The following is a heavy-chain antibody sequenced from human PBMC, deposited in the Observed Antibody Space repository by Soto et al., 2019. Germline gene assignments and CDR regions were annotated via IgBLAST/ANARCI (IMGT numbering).Heavy chain of an antibody. Sequence: GSLRLSCAASGFTVSSNYMSWVRQAPGKGLEWVSVIYSGGSTYYVDSVKGRFTISRDNSKNTLYLQMNSLRAEDTAVYYCASSRVRGQLWLSARIHYSYYGMDVRCQATTVTVSS. V-gene: IGHV3-53*01. J-gene: IGHJ6*02. CDR2: IYSGGST. CDR3: ASSRVRGQLWLSARIHYSYYGMDV. CDR1: GFTVSSNY. D-gene: IGHD5-18*01.